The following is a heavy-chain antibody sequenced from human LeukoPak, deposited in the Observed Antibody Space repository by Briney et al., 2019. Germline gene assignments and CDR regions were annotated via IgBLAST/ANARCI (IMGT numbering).Heavy chain of an antibody. CDR3: ASQTYCGSGSYGGWFGS. Sequence: SETLSLTCAVYGGSFSGYYWSWIRQPPGKGLEWIGEINHSGSTNYNPSLKNRVTISVDTSKSRVTLKLSSVTAADTAVYYCASQTYCGSGSYGGWFGSWGQGTLVTVSS. CDR1: GGSFSGYY. CDR2: INHSGST. D-gene: IGHD3-10*01. J-gene: IGHJ5*01. V-gene: IGHV4-34*01.